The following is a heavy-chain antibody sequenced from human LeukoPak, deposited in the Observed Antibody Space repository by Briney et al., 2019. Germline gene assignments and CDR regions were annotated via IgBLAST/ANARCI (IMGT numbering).Heavy chain of an antibody. J-gene: IGHJ4*02. Sequence: SETLSLTCAVYGGSFSGYYWSWIRQPPGKGLEWIGEINHSGSTNYNPSLKSRVTISVDTSKNQFSLKLSSVTAADTAVYYCARYRREDGGNSQIGIDYWGQGTLVTVSS. D-gene: IGHD4-23*01. CDR1: GGSFSGYY. CDR3: ARYRREDGGNSQIGIDY. V-gene: IGHV4-34*01. CDR2: INHSGST.